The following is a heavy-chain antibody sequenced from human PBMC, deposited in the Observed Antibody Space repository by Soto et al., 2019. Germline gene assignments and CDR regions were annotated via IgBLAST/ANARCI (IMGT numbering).Heavy chain of an antibody. D-gene: IGHD1-26*01. Sequence: ASVKVSCKASGYTFTGHYIHWVRQAPEQGPEWMGEIGPESGATRYAQKFQGRVTMTRDTSIATVYMELKNLSPDDTDVYYCGRGRSGQRVVFYWGQGTPVTVSS. CDR1: GYTFTGHY. V-gene: IGHV1-2*02. CDR3: GRGRSGQRVVFY. J-gene: IGHJ4*02. CDR2: IGPESGAT.